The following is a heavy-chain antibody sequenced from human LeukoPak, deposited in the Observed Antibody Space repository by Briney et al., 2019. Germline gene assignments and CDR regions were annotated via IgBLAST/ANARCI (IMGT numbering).Heavy chain of an antibody. Sequence: PGGSLRLSCAASGFTFSDYYMSWIRQAPGKGLEWISYISSRGDSIQYADSVEGRFTMSRDNAKNSVHLQMNSLRAEDTAVYYCARADSSWYWGWFDPWGQGILVTVSS. CDR2: ISSRGDSI. V-gene: IGHV3-11*01. J-gene: IGHJ5*02. D-gene: IGHD6-13*01. CDR1: GFTFSDYY. CDR3: ARADSSWYWGWFDP.